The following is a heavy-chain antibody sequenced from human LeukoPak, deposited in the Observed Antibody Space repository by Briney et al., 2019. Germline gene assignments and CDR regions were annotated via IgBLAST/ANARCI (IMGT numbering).Heavy chain of an antibody. Sequence: SVTVSCKASGGTFSSYAISWVRQAPGQGLEWMGGIIPIFGTANYAQKFQGRVTITADESTSTAYMELSSLRAEDTAVYYCAAVVPAAMGYFDYWGQGTLVTVSS. CDR2: IIPIFGTA. J-gene: IGHJ4*02. CDR1: GGTFSSYA. V-gene: IGHV1-69*13. D-gene: IGHD2-2*01. CDR3: AAVVPAAMGYFDY.